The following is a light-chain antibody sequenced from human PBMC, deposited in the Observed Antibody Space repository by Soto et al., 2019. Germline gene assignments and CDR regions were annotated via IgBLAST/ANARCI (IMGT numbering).Light chain of an antibody. Sequence: QSALTQPASVSGSPGQSITISCTGTSSDVGSNNLVSWYQQYPGKAPKLTIYEGSKRPSGVSNRFSGSKSGNTASLTISGLQAEDEADYYCCSYAGSSTYVFGTGTKLTVL. CDR2: EGS. V-gene: IGLV2-23*01. J-gene: IGLJ1*01. CDR1: SSDVGSNNL. CDR3: CSYAGSSTYV.